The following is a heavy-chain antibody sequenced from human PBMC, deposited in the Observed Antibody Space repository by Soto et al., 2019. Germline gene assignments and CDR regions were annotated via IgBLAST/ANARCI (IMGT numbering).Heavy chain of an antibody. CDR2: IIPIFGTA. CDR3: ARRAAPGGMDV. J-gene: IGHJ6*02. D-gene: IGHD6-13*01. Sequence: SVKVSCKASGGTFSNYAISWVRQAPGQGLEWMGGIIPIFGTADYAQKFQGRVTITADKSTSTAYMELSSLRSEDTAVYYCARRAAPGGMDVWGQGTTVTVSS. CDR1: GGTFSNYA. V-gene: IGHV1-69*06.